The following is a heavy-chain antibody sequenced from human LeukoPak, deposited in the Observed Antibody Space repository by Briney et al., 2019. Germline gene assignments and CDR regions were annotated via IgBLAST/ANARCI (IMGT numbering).Heavy chain of an antibody. V-gene: IGHV1-46*01. CDR1: GYTFTSYY. CDR2: INPSDGST. CDR3: AREDSSGYYYYYFDY. D-gene: IGHD3-22*01. J-gene: IGHJ4*02. Sequence: GASVKVSCKASGYTFTSYYMHWVRQAPGQGLEWMGIINPSDGSTSYAQKFQGRVTMTRDTSTSTVYMELSSLRSEDTAVYYCAREDSSGYYYYYFDYWGQGTLVTVSS.